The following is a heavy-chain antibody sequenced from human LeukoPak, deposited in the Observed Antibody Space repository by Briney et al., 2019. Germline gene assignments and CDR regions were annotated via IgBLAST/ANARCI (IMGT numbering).Heavy chain of an antibody. J-gene: IGHJ4*02. CDR2: IYYSGST. CDR1: NGSISSYY. V-gene: IGHV4-59*08. CDR3: ARGAEEQLVPFDY. D-gene: IGHD6-13*01. Sequence: SETLSLTCTVSNGSISSYYWSWIRQPPGKGLEWIGYIYYSGSTNYNPSLKSRVTISVDTSKNQFSLKLRFVTAADTAVYYCARGAEEQLVPFDYWGQGTLVAVSS.